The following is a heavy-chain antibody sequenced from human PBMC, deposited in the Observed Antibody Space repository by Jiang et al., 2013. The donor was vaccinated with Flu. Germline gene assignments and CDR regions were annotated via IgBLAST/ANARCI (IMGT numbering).Heavy chain of an antibody. V-gene: IGHV3-23*01. CDR3: AKGSERELSGREGY. CDR2: ISGSGGST. CDR1: GFTFSSYA. Sequence: QLLESGGGLVQPGGSLRLSCAASGFTFSSYAMSWVRQAPGKGLEWVSAISGSGGSTYYADSVKGRFTISRDNSKNTLYLQMNSLRAEDTAVYYCAKGSERELSGREGYWGQGTLVTVSS. D-gene: IGHD1-26*01. J-gene: IGHJ4*02.